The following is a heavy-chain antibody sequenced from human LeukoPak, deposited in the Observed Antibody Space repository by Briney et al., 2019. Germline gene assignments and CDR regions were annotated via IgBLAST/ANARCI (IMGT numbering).Heavy chain of an antibody. D-gene: IGHD3-22*01. CDR1: GGSISSYY. Sequence: SETLSLTCTVSGGSISSYYWSWIRQPPGKGLEWIGYIYYSGSTNYNPSLKSRVTISVDTSKNQFSLKLSSVTAADTAVYYCARTPYYYDSSGTLEYWGQGTLVTVSS. J-gene: IGHJ4*02. V-gene: IGHV4-59*08. CDR2: IYYSGST. CDR3: ARTPYYYDSSGTLEY.